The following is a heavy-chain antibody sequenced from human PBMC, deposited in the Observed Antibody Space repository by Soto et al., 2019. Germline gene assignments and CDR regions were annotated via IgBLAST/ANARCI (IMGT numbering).Heavy chain of an antibody. CDR3: AKDRDFWGGYYKHRGFDY. D-gene: IGHD3-3*01. J-gene: IGHJ4*02. V-gene: IGHV3-23*01. CDR1: GFTFSSYA. CDR2: ISGSGGTT. Sequence: EVHLLESGGGLVQPGGSLRLSCAASGFTFSSYAMSWVLQAPGKGLEWVSGISGSGGTTHYADSVKGGFTISRDSSKNTVYLQMNSLRAEDTAVYYCAKDRDFWGGYYKHRGFDYWGQGTLVTVSS.